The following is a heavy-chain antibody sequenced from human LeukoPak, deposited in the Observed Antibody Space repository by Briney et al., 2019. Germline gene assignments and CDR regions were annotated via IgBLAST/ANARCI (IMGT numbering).Heavy chain of an antibody. J-gene: IGHJ4*02. CDR3: ARDQDLTR. CDR1: GGPFLSYA. Sequence: SVQVSCQASGGPFLSYAISWVRQAPGQGLEWMGGVIPIFGTANYAQKFQGRVTITADESTSTAYMELSSLRSEDTAVYYCARDQDLTRWGQGTLVTVSS. D-gene: IGHD3/OR15-3a*01. CDR2: VIPIFGTA. V-gene: IGHV1-69*01.